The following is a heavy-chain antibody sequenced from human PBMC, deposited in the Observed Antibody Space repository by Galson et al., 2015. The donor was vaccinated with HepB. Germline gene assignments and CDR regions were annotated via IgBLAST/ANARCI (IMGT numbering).Heavy chain of an antibody. CDR3: ARATLRGTWFDP. Sequence: SVKVSCKASGYTFTTYAIHWVRQAPGQRLEWMGWINADNGHTEYSQKFQGRVTITRDTSANTAYMELSSLRFEDTATYYCARATLRGTWFDPWGQGTLVTVSS. J-gene: IGHJ5*02. CDR1: GYTFTTYA. CDR2: INADNGHT. V-gene: IGHV1-3*01. D-gene: IGHD3-10*01.